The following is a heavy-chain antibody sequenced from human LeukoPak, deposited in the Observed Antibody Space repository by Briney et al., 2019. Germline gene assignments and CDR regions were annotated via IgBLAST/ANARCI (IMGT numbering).Heavy chain of an antibody. CDR2: ISGSSTTI. D-gene: IGHD2-8*01. J-gene: IGHJ5*02. Sequence: GGSLRLSCAASGFSLSTYTMNWVRQAPGKGLEWVSYISGSSTTIYYADSVKGRFTISRDNAKNSLYLQMNSLRVEDTAVYYCARAYCSNGVCYGGGFGPWGQGTLVTVSS. CDR1: GFSLSTYT. CDR3: ARAYCSNGVCYGGGFGP. V-gene: IGHV3-48*01.